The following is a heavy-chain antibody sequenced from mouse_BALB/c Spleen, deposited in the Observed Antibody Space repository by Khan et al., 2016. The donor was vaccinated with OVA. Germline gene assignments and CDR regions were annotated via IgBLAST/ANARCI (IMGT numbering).Heavy chain of an antibody. CDR1: GYTFTSYY. D-gene: IGHD2-1*01. CDR3: ARSGYGNPFAY. CDR2: INPSNGVS. J-gene: IGHJ3*01. Sequence: QVQLQQPGAELGKPGASVKISCKASGYTFTSYYLYWVKKRPGQGLEWIGGINPSNGVSHFNEKFKSKATLTVDKSSRTAYMQLNSLTSEDSAVYYCARSGYGNPFAYWGQGTLVTGST. V-gene: IGHV1S81*02.